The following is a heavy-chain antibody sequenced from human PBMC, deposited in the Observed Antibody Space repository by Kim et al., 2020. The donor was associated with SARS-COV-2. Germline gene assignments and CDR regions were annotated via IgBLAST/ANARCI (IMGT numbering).Heavy chain of an antibody. CDR1: GFTFSSYG. V-gene: IGHV3-30*18. CDR3: AKDLAPAVEIAAAGNFDY. D-gene: IGHD6-13*01. Sequence: GGSLRLSCAASGFTFSSYGMHWVRQAPGKGLEWVAVISYDGSNKYYADSVKGRFTISRDNSKNTLYLQMNSLRAEDTAVYYCAKDLAPAVEIAAAGNFDYWGQGTLVTVSS. J-gene: IGHJ4*02. CDR2: ISYDGSNK.